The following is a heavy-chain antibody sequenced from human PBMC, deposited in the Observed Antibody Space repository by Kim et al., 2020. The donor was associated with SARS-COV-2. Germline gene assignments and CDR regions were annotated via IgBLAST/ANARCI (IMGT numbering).Heavy chain of an antibody. CDR1: GFTFSDHY. D-gene: IGHD5-18*01. Sequence: GGSLRLSCAASGFTFSDHYMDWVRQAPGKGLEWVGRTRNKANSYTTEYAASVKGRFTISRDDSKNSLYLQMNSLKTEDTAVYYCARGFRQAARGRYSYGGGGGMDVWGQGTTVTVSS. CDR3: ARGFRQAARGRYSYGGGGGMDV. V-gene: IGHV3-72*01. J-gene: IGHJ6*02. CDR2: TRNKANSYTT.